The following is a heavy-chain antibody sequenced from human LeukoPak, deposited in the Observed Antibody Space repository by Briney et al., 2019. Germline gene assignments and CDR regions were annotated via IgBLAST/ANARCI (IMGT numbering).Heavy chain of an antibody. J-gene: IGHJ3*02. CDR1: GGTFSSYA. CDR3: AGHTSGWYQAFDI. Sequence: GASVKVSCKASGGTFSSYAISWVRQAPGQGLEWMGGIIPIFGTANYAQKFQGRVTITADKSTSTAYMELSSLRSEDTAVYYCAGHTSGWYQAFDIWGQGTMVTVSS. D-gene: IGHD6-19*01. V-gene: IGHV1-69*06. CDR2: IIPIFGTA.